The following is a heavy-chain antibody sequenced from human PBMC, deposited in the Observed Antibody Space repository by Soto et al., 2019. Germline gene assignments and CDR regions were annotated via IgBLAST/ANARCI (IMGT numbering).Heavy chain of an antibody. CDR1: GGSISNYY. CDR2: FYASGYT. V-gene: IGHV4-4*07. Sequence: DALCLTGAVSGGSISNYYWSWIRQPAGKGLEWIGRFYASGYTNYNPSLKSRVTMSLDISKNQFSLRLSSVTAADTAVYYCARGNQVAMSDYWGQGTLVTVSS. J-gene: IGHJ4*02. CDR3: ARGNQVAMSDY.